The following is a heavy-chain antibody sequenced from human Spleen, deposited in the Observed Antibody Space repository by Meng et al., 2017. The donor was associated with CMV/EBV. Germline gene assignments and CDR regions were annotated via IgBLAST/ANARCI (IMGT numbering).Heavy chain of an antibody. D-gene: IGHD6-13*01. CDR1: GFSLSTSGMC. CDR3: ARMGGSIAAAFDY. Sequence: SGPTLVKPTQTLTLTCTFSGFSLSTSGMCVSWVRQPPGKALEWLALIDWDDDKYYNTSLKTRLTISKDTSKNQVVLTMNNMDPVDTAMYYCARMGGSIAAAFDYWGQGTLVTVS. J-gene: IGHJ4*02. V-gene: IGHV2-70*20. CDR2: IDWDDDK.